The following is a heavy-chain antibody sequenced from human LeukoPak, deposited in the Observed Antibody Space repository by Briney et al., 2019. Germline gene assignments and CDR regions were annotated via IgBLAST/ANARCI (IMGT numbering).Heavy chain of an antibody. V-gene: IGHV3-23*01. CDR2: ISGSGGST. CDR1: GFTFSSYA. Sequence: GGSLRLSCAASGFTFSSYAMSWVRQAPGKGPEWVSAISGSGGSTSYADSVKGRFTISRDHSKNTLYLEMNIPRAEDPAVYYCAKMSSYYYGSGSYPDYWGQGTLVTVSS. J-gene: IGHJ4*02. D-gene: IGHD3-10*01. CDR3: AKMSSYYYGSGSYPDY.